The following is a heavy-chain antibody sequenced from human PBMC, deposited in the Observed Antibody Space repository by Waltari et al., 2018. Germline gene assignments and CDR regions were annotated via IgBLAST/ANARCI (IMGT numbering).Heavy chain of an antibody. CDR1: GGSFSASY. CDR3: ARGGAAAGSSMYYFDY. J-gene: IGHJ4*02. CDR2: INHSGST. D-gene: IGHD6-13*01. V-gene: IGHV4-34*01. Sequence: QLQLQQWGAGLLNPSETLSLTCAVYGGSFSASYWSWLRQPPGKGLEWIGEINHSGSTNYNPSLKSRVTISVDTSKNQFSLKLSSVTAADTAVYYCARGGAAAGSSMYYFDYWGQGTLVTVSS.